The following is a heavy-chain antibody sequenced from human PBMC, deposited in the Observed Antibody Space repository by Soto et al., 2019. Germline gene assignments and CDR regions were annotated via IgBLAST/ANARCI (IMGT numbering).Heavy chain of an antibody. Sequence: QITLKESGPTLVKPTQTLTLTCTFSGFSLSTSGVGVGWIRQPPGKALEWLALIYWDDDKRYSPSLKSRLTITKDTSKNQVVHTMTNMDPVDTATYYCAHRPSLFSPNAFDIWGQGTMVTVSS. V-gene: IGHV2-5*02. CDR2: IYWDDDK. J-gene: IGHJ3*02. CDR3: AHRPSLFSPNAFDI. CDR1: GFSLSTSGVG. D-gene: IGHD6-6*01.